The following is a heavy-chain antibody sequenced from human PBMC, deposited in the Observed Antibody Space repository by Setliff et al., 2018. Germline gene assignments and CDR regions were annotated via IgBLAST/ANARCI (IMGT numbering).Heavy chain of an antibody. J-gene: IGHJ6*03. CDR3: ALEYSNSSPTVYYYMDV. V-gene: IGHV1-69*06. CDR1: GGIFNSFS. D-gene: IGHD6-6*01. CDR2: IIPLFETT. Sequence: GASVKVSCKASGGIFNSFSITWVRRAPGQGLEWMGRIIPLFETTNYVEKFQGRVTITADKSTSTAYMELSRLTSEDTAVYYCALEYSNSSPTVYYYMDVWGKGTTVTVSS.